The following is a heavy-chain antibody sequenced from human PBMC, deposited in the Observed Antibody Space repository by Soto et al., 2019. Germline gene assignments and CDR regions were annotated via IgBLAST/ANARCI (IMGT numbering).Heavy chain of an antibody. J-gene: IGHJ4*02. CDR3: ARPGRAVSSYYFDY. Sequence: EVQLVESGGGLVQPGGSLRLSCAASGFTFSSYAMHWVRQAPGKGLEYVSAMSSNGGSTYYANSVKGRFTISRDNSKNTLYLQRGSLRAEDMAVYYCARPGRAVSSYYFDYWGQGTLVTVSS. CDR2: MSSNGGST. V-gene: IGHV3-64*01. D-gene: IGHD2-8*01. CDR1: GFTFSSYA.